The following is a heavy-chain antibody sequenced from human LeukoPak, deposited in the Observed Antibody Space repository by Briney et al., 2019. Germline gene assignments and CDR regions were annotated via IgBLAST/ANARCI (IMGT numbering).Heavy chain of an antibody. J-gene: IGHJ4*02. CDR1: GFTVSSNY. D-gene: IGHD6-19*01. Sequence: GGSLRLSCAASGFTVSSNYMSWVRQAPGKGLEWVSVLYGGGSTYYADSVKGRFTISRDNSKNMLYLQMNSLRGEDTAVYYCARGGTPGYSTGWIDYWGQGTLVTVSS. CDR2: LYGGGST. V-gene: IGHV3-53*05. CDR3: ARGGTPGYSTGWIDY.